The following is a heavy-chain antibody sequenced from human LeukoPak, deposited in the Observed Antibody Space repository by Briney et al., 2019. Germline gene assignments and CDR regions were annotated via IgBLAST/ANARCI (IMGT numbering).Heavy chain of an antibody. V-gene: IGHV1-2*02. J-gene: IGHJ6*03. CDR3: ARGPYYYDSSGYPYYYYYMDV. CDR1: GYTFTCYY. D-gene: IGHD3-22*01. Sequence: GASVKVSCKASGYTFTCYYMHWVRQAPGQGLEGMGWINPNSGGTNYAQKFQGRVTMTRDTSISTAYMELSRLRSDDTAVYYCARGPYYYDSSGYPYYYYYMDVWGKGTTVTVSS. CDR2: INPNSGGT.